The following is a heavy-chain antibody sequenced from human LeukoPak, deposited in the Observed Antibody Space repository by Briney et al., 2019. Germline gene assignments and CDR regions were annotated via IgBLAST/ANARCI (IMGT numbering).Heavy chain of an antibody. CDR2: INHSGST. CDR3: AREFGFRGAEVPAAIPRFDP. CDR1: GGSFSGYY. D-gene: IGHD2-2*02. J-gene: IGHJ5*02. Sequence: SETLSLTCAVYGGSFSGYYWSWIRQPPGKGLEWIGEINHSGSTNYNPSLKSRVTISVDTSKNQFSLKLSSVTAADTAVYYCAREFGFRGAEVPAAIPRFDPWGQGTLVTVSS. V-gene: IGHV4-34*01.